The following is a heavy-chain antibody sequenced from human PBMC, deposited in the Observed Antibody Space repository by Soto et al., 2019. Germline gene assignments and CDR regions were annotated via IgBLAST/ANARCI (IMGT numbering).Heavy chain of an antibody. V-gene: IGHV4-34*01. CDR2: INHSGRV. J-gene: IGHJ5*01. Sequence: SESLSLTCAVYGGSFSGHSWTWIRQSPGKGLEWIGDINHSGRVNYSPSLKSRVTISLDTSKNQFSLTLSAVTAADTAMYYCSTRAYDTNGYYRFDPWGQGTLVTVSS. CDR1: GGSFSGHS. CDR3: STRAYDTNGYYRFDP. D-gene: IGHD3-22*01.